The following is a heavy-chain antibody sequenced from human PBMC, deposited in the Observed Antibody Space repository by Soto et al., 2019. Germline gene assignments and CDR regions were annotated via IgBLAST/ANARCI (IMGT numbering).Heavy chain of an antibody. J-gene: IGHJ6*04. V-gene: IGHV3-53*01. D-gene: IGHD3-10*01. Sequence: GSLRLSCAAYGFTVTAHYVAWVRQAPGRGLEWVSLIYSGGGKYYADSVKGRFTISRDTSEKTFYLQMNSLRSEDTAVYYCARSDPAYAYGLNVWGKGTTVTVSS. CDR1: GFTVTAHY. CDR3: ARSDPAYAYGLNV. CDR2: IYSGGGK.